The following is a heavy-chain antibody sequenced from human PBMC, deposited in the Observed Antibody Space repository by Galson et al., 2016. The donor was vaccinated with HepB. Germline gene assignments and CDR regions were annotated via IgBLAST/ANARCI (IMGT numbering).Heavy chain of an antibody. J-gene: IGHJ4*02. V-gene: IGHV3-30*18. Sequence: SLRLSCAASRFTFSNYGMHWIRQAPGKGLEWVAIISSNGRDRYYADSVKGRFTISRDNSKNTLYLYMNNLTAGDTAIYYCGKHGGFDYWGQGALVTVSS. CDR1: RFTFSNYG. D-gene: IGHD3-16*01. CDR3: GKHGGFDY. CDR2: ISSNGRDR.